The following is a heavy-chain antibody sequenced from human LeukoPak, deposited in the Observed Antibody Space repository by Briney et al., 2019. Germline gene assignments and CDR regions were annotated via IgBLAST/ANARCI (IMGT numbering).Heavy chain of an antibody. D-gene: IGHD2-15*01. CDR2: INPRDGGT. CDR1: GYTFTDYY. Sequence: GASVKVSCKGSGYTFTDYYLHWLGQAPGQGLEGVGYINPRDGGTSSPPNFRGRVTMTTDASSSTVYMELSRLTSDDTAIYYCAREGNGLLSKDLDYWGQGTLVTVSS. V-gene: IGHV1-2*02. CDR3: AREGNGLLSKDLDY. J-gene: IGHJ4*02.